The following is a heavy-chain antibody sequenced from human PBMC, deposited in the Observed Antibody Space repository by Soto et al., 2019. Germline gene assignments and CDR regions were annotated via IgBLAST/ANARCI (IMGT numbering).Heavy chain of an antibody. V-gene: IGHV3-33*01. J-gene: IGHJ6*02. Sequence: GGSLRLSCAASGFTFSSYGMHWVRQAPGKGLEWVAVIWYDGSNKYYADSVKGRFTISRDNSKNTLYLQMNSLRAEDTAVYYCARAGSITMVRGVNYGMDVWGQGTTVTV. CDR3: ARAGSITMVRGVNYGMDV. CDR1: GFTFSSYG. D-gene: IGHD3-10*01. CDR2: IWYDGSNK.